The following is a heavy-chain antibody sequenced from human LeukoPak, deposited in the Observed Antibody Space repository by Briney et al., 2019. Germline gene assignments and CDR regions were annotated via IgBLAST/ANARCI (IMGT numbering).Heavy chain of an antibody. CDR3: ARSDSWQLVREFDY. V-gene: IGHV4-39*01. J-gene: IGHJ4*02. D-gene: IGHD6-6*01. CDR2: IYYSGST. CDR1: GGSISSSSYY. Sequence: SETLSLTCTVSGGSISSSSYYWGWIRQPPGKGLEWIGSIYYSGSTYYNPSLKSRVTISVDTSKNQFSLKLSSVTAADTAVYYCARSDSWQLVREFDYWGQGTLVTVSS.